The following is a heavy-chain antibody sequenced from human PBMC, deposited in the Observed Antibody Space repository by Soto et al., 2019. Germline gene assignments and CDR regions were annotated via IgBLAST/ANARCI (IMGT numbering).Heavy chain of an antibody. V-gene: IGHV3-23*01. D-gene: IGHD3-10*01. CDR1: GFAFSFYS. J-gene: IGHJ4*02. Sequence: EVVLLESGGGLVQPGGSLRLSCEVSGFAFSFYSMSWVRQAPGKGLEWVASISGNGGTTYYAASGKGRFTFSRDNSKNTLYLQMNNLRGEDTAVYYYAKDRGGFTNGWEFFDSCGQGTLVTVSS. CDR3: AKDRGGFTNGWEFFDS. CDR2: ISGNGGTT.